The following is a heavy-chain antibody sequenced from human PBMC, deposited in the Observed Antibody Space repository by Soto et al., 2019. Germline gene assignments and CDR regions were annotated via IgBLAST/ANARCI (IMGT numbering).Heavy chain of an antibody. CDR2: IYHAGSV. CDR3: ARTFDYYGMDV. Sequence: PSETLSLTCAVSGYSIGSGYYWAWIRQSPGKGLEWIGSIYHAGSVYYNPSLNGRVALSMDTSKNHFSPKLTSVTAADTAVYYCARTFDYYGMDVWGQGTTVTVSS. V-gene: IGHV4-38-2*01. CDR1: GYSIGSGYY. J-gene: IGHJ6*02.